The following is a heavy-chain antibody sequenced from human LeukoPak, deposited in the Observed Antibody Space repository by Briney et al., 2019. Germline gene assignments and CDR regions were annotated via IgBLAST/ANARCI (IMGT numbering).Heavy chain of an antibody. Sequence: PGRSLRLSRAASGYIFNNYAVSWVRRAPAKGLEWVSAISVTGTTYYADSVRGRVTISRDNSKNTGYLQMNSPRAEKTAVYYCVEGGQDSSPDTCYYDWGQGTLVTVSS. CDR3: VEGGQDSSPDTCYYD. D-gene: IGHD3-9*01. CDR1: GYIFNNYA. V-gene: IGHV3-23*01. CDR2: ISVTGTT. J-gene: IGHJ4*02.